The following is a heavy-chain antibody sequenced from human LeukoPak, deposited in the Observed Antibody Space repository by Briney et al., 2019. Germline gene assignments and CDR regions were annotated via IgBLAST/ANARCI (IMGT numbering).Heavy chain of an antibody. J-gene: IGHJ4*02. V-gene: IGHV1-46*01. CDR2: INPSGGST. CDR3: ARDVTLLGIAVAGIDY. CDR1: GYTFTSYY. Sequence: ASVKVSCKASGYTFTSYYMHWVRQAPGQGLEWMGIINPSGGSTSYAQKFQGRVTMTRDTSTSTVYMELSSLRSEDTAVYYCARDVTLLGIAVAGIDYWGQGTLVTVSS. D-gene: IGHD6-19*01.